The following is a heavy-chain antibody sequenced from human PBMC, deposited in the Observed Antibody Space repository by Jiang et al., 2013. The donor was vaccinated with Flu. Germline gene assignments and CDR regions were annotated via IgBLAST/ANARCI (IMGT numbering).Heavy chain of an antibody. CDR2: LHINGRT. CDR1: GGSLTNTNFY. Sequence: PSQTLSLTCTVSGGSLTNTNFYWSWIRQPPGKGLEWIGRLHINGRTNYNPSLQNRVTISVDTSKDQFSLKLTSVTAADTAVYYCAREGYSSGWYIRYFDIWGQGTMVTVSS. D-gene: IGHD6-19*01. V-gene: IGHV4-61*02. CDR3: AREGYSSGWYIRYFDI. J-gene: IGHJ3*02.